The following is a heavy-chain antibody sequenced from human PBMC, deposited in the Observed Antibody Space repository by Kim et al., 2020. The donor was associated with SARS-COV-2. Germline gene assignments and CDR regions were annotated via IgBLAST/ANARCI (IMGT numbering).Heavy chain of an antibody. Sequence: SETLSLTCAVSGGSISSSNCWSWVRQPPGKGLEWIGEICHSGSTNYNPSLKSRVTISVDKSKNQFSLNVTSVTAADTTVYYCASAISRTVHYWGQGILVTVSS. J-gene: IGHJ4*02. V-gene: IGHV4-4*02. CDR2: ICHSGST. CDR3: ASAISRTVHY. D-gene: IGHD3-9*01. CDR1: GGSISSSNC.